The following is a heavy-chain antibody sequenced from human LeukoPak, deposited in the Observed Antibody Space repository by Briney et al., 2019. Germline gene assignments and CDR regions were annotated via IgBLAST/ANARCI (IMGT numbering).Heavy chain of an antibody. J-gene: IGHJ4*02. V-gene: IGHV3-7*01. CDR3: ARDPAYGALDY. D-gene: IGHD4-17*01. CDR1: GFTFSASW. Sequence: PGGSLRLSCAASGFTFSASWMTWVRQAPGRGLEWVANVDPDANTKNYLDSVKGRFTISRDNARNPLYLQMNSLRAEDTAIYYCARDPAYGALDYWGQGTLVTVSS. CDR2: VDPDANTK.